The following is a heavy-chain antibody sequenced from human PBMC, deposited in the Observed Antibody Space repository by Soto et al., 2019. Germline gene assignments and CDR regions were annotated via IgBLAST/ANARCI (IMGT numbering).Heavy chain of an antibody. V-gene: IGHV3-73*01. CDR3: TRPCSGGSCYAALDI. J-gene: IGHJ3*02. CDR2: IRSKANSYAT. Sequence: GGSLRLSCAASGFTFSGSAMHWVRQASGKGLEWVGRIRSKANSYATAYAASVKGRFTISRDDSKNTAYLQMNSLKTEDTAVYYCTRPCSGGSCYAALDIWGQGTMVTVSS. CDR1: GFTFSGSA. D-gene: IGHD2-15*01.